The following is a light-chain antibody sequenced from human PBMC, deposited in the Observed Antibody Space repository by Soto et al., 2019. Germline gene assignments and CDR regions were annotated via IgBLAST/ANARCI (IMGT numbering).Light chain of an antibody. CDR1: QSVSSY. J-gene: IGKJ2*03. Sequence: EIVLTQSPATLSLSPGERATLSCRASQSVSSYLAWYQQKPGQAPRLLIYDASNRATGIPARFIGSGSGTDFTRSISSLEPEDFAVYYCQQRSNWPPSDSFGQGTKLEIK. V-gene: IGKV3-11*01. CDR2: DAS. CDR3: QQRSNWPPSDS.